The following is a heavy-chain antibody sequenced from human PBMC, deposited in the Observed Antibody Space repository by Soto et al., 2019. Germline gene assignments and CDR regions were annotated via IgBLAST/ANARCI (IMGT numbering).Heavy chain of an antibody. Sequence: LGESLKISFKGTGYSFTTYWIGWVRQMPGKGLEWMGIVYPGDSNTRYSPSLQGQVTISADKSISTAYLQWSSLKASDTAMYYCVRRGYGSGNYYNVPPGSYYYYGMDVWGQGTTVTVSS. V-gene: IGHV5-51*01. CDR3: VRRGYGSGNYYNVPPGSYYYYGMDV. CDR1: GYSFTTYW. CDR2: VYPGDSNT. J-gene: IGHJ6*02. D-gene: IGHD3-10*01.